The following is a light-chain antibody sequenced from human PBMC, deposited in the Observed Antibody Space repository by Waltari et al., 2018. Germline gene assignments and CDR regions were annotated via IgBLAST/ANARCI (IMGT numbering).Light chain of an antibody. CDR1: SGHSSNV. CDR2: VNSDGSH. CDR3: QTGGHGTWV. J-gene: IGLJ3*02. V-gene: IGLV4-69*01. Sequence: QLVVTQSPSASASLGASVKLTCTLSSGHSSNVIAWLQQHPEGGPRYLMKVNSDGSHSKGAEIPDRFSGSSSGAERYLTISNLQSEDEADYYCQTGGHGTWVFGGGTKLTVL.